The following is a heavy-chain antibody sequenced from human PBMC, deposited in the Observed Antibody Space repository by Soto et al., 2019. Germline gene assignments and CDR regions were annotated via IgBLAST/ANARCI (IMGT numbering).Heavy chain of an antibody. J-gene: IGHJ5*02. CDR1: VGSIRSSQ. D-gene: IGHD2-15*01. CDR2: VYYSGST. V-gene: IGHV4-59*01. CDR3: ARHPAAHRCFD. Sequence: SLTGAGSVGSIRSSQWTWIRQTQGKGLEWIGNVYYSGSTNYNPSLKSRITISVDTSKNQFSLNLSSVTAADTAVYYSARHPAAHRCFD.